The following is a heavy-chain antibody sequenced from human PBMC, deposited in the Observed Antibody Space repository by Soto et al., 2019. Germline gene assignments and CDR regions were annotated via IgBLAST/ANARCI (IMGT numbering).Heavy chain of an antibody. J-gene: IGHJ6*02. CDR3: ARGEQLERLSMAMDGMDV. V-gene: IGHV3-11*03. CDR2: IGSSSSYT. D-gene: IGHD1-1*01. CDR1: GFTFSDYY. Sequence: GGSLRLSCAASGFTFSDYYMSWIRQAPGKGLEWVSYIGSSSSYTNYADSVKGRFTISRDSAKNSLYLQMNSLRAEDTAVYYCARGEQLERLSMAMDGMDVWGQGTTVTVSS.